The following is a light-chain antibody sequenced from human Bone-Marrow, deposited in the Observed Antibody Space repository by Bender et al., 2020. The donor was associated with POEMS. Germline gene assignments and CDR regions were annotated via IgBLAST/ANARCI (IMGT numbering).Light chain of an antibody. J-gene: IGLJ3*02. V-gene: IGLV1-36*01. Sequence: QSVLTQPPSVSEAPGQRVTISCSGGTSNIGNYDVNWYQQLPGKAPKLLIYYDDLLALGVSDRFSGSKSGTSASLAISGLQSADEAHYYCSAWDDSLDGPVFGGGTKLTVL. CDR3: SAWDDSLDGPV. CDR2: YDD. CDR1: TSNIGNYD.